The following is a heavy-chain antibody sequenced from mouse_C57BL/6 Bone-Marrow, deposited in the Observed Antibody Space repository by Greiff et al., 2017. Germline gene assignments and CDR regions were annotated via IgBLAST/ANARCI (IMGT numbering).Heavy chain of an antibody. Sequence: QVQLQESGPGLVAPSQCLSITCTVSGFSLTSYAISWVRQPPGKGLEWLGVIWTGGGTNYTSAHKSRLSISKDNSKSHVFLKMKSLQTDDTARYYCARKGYYGSSYVDWYFDVWGTGTTVTVSS. J-gene: IGHJ1*03. D-gene: IGHD1-1*01. CDR2: IWTGGGT. V-gene: IGHV2-9-1*01. CDR1: GFSLTSYA. CDR3: ARKGYYGSSYVDWYFDV.